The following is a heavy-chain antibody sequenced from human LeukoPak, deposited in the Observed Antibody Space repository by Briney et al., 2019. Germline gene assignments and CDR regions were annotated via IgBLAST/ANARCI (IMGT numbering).Heavy chain of an antibody. V-gene: IGHV3-21*01. CDR1: GFTFSSCG. J-gene: IGHJ6*02. D-gene: IGHD6-19*01. CDR3: ARDRYSSGYYYYYGMNV. CDR2: ISSSSSYI. Sequence: GGSLRLSCAASGFTFSSCGMSWVRQAPGKGLEWVSSISSSSSYIYYADSVKGRFTISRDNAKNSLYLQMNSLRAEDTAVYYCARDRYSSGYYYYYGMNVWGQGTTVTVSS.